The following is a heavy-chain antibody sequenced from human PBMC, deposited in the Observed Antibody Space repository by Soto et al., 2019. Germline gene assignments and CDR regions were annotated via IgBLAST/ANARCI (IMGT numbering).Heavy chain of an antibody. V-gene: IGHV3-23*01. D-gene: IGHD6-6*01. J-gene: IGHJ4*02. CDR2: ISGGGGTT. CDR3: AKVGGSIAARQYFDY. CDR1: GFAFSSYA. Sequence: GGSLRLSCAASGFAFSSYAMTWVRQAPGKGLEWVSTISGGGGTTYYAYSVKGRFTISRDNSKTSLYLQMNSLKAEDTAVYSGAKVGGSIAARQYFDYWGQGTLVTVSS.